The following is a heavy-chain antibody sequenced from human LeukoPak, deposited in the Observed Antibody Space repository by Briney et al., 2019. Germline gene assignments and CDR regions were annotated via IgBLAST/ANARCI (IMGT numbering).Heavy chain of an antibody. CDR2: INPSGGST. D-gene: IGHD2-2*02. V-gene: IGHV1-46*01. CDR1: GGTFSSYV. J-gene: IGHJ5*02. CDR3: ARTKEDCSSTSCYTGPFDP. Sequence: ASVKVSCKASGGTFSSYVISWVRQAPGQGLEWMGIINPSGGSTSYAQKSQGRVTMTRDTSTSTVYMELSSLRSEDTAVYYCARTKEDCSSTSCYTGPFDPWGQGTLVTVSS.